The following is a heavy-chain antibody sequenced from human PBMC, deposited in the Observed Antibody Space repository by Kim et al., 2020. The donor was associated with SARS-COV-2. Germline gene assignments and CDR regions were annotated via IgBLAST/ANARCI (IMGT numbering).Heavy chain of an antibody. V-gene: IGHV4-59*01. D-gene: IGHD3-3*01. CDR1: GGSISSYY. CDR3: ARVNVLRFLEWLPHAGPFGY. Sequence: SETLSLTCTVSGGSISSYYWSWIRQPPGKGLEWIGYIYYSGSTNYNPSLKSRVTISVDTSKNQFSLKLSSVTAADTAVYYCARVNVLRFLEWLPHAGPFGYWGQGTLVTFSS. J-gene: IGHJ4*02. CDR2: IYYSGST.